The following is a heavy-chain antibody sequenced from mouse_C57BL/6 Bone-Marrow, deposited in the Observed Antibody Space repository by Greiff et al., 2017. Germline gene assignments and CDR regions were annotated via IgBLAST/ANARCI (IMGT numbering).Heavy chain of an antibody. CDR1: GYTFTDHT. J-gene: IGHJ2*01. CDR2: MYPRDGST. V-gene: IGHV1-78*01. CDR3: ASPRYYGSPLDY. Sequence: VQLQESDAELVKPGASVKISCKVSGYTFTDHTINWMKPRPDKGLAWIGNMYPRDGSTKYNEKFKGKATLTAYKSSSTAYMQLNSLTSEDSAVFFCASPRYYGSPLDYWGQGTTLTVSS. D-gene: IGHD1-1*01.